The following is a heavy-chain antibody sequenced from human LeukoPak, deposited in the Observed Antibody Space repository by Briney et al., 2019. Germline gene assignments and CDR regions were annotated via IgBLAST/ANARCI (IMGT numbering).Heavy chain of an antibody. Sequence: GGSLRLSCAASGFTFSSYAMSWVRQAPGKGLEWVSVISAGGSRYYVDSVKGRFIISRDNSKNTLYLQINSLTAEDTAVYCCARGRFDSDYWGQGTLVTVSS. CDR3: ARGRFDSDY. D-gene: IGHD3-9*01. CDR2: ISAGGSR. J-gene: IGHJ4*02. V-gene: IGHV3-23*01. CDR1: GFTFSSYA.